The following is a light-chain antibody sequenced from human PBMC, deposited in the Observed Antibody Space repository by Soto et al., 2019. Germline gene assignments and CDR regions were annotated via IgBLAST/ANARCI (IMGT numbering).Light chain of an antibody. CDR1: QSVSNNY. CDR2: GSS. Sequence: EVILTQSPGTLSLSPGDRATLSCRASQSVSNNYLAWYQEKPGQAPSLLIFGSSDRATGIPDRFSGSGSGTDFTLTISRLEPEDFAVYYCQQYGSSPPYTFGQGTKLEIK. CDR3: QQYGSSPPYT. V-gene: IGKV3-20*01. J-gene: IGKJ2*01.